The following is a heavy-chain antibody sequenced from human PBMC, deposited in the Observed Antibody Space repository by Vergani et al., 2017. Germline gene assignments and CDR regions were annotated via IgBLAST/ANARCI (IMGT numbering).Heavy chain of an antibody. CDR2: IYHSGST. V-gene: IGHV4-38-2*02. CDR3: ARVLPGGIPAYYYYYMDV. CDR1: GYSISSGYY. J-gene: IGHJ6*03. Sequence: QVQLQESGPGLVKPSETLSLTCTVSGYSISSGYYWGWIRQPPGKGLEWIGSIYHSGSTYYNPSLKSRVTISVDTSKNQFSLKLSSVTAADTAVYYCARVLPGGIPAYYYYYMDVWGKGTTVTVSS. D-gene: IGHD5-18*01.